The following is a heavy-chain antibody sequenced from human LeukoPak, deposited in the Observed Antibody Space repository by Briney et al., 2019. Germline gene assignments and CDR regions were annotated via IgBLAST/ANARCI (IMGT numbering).Heavy chain of an antibody. Sequence: SETLSLTCTVSGGSISSYYWSWIRQPAGKGLEWIGRIYSSGSTKYNPSLKSRVTISVDTSRNQFSLKLSSVTAADTAVYYCARWYSSGWAFDYWGQGTLVTVSS. J-gene: IGHJ4*02. CDR3: ARWYSSGWAFDY. D-gene: IGHD6-19*01. V-gene: IGHV4-4*07. CDR1: GGSISSYY. CDR2: IYSSGST.